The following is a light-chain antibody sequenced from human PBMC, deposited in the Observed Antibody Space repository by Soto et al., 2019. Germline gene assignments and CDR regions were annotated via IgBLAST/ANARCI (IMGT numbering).Light chain of an antibody. CDR2: DVP. CDR1: QSISGW. Sequence: DIQMTQSPSTLSASVGDRVTITCRASQSISGWLAWYQQKPGKAPKLLIYDVPSPESGVPSRFSGGGSGTESTLTISSLHPDDFATYYCQQSETFGQGTKVEIK. V-gene: IGKV1-5*01. J-gene: IGKJ1*01. CDR3: QQSET.